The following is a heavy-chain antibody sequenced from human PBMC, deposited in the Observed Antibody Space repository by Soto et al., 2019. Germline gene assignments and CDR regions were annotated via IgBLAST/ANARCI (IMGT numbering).Heavy chain of an antibody. CDR3: ATAAPGIAAAGTDY. CDR2: FDPEDGET. D-gene: IGHD6-13*01. V-gene: IGHV1-24*01. CDR1: GYTLTELS. Sequence: ASVKVSCKVSGYTLTELSMHWVRQAPGKGLEWMGGFDPEDGETIYAQKFQGRVTMTEDTSTDTAYMELSSLRSEDTAVYYRATAAPGIAAAGTDYWGQGTLVTVSS. J-gene: IGHJ4*02.